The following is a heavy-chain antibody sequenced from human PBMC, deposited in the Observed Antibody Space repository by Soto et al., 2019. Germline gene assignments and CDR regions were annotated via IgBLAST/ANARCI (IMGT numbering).Heavy chain of an antibody. V-gene: IGHV4-39*01. J-gene: IGHJ5*02. CDR1: GGSIIRSNFY. Sequence: SSETLSLTCTVSGGSIIRSNFYWGWIRQPPGKGLEWIGSVEYGGSTYDNPSLKSRVTLSADTSKNQFSLKLTSVTAADTAIYYCVRHVRGAVPMNWFDPWGHGTLVTVSS. CDR3: VRHVRGAVPMNWFDP. CDR2: VEYGGST. D-gene: IGHD3-10*02.